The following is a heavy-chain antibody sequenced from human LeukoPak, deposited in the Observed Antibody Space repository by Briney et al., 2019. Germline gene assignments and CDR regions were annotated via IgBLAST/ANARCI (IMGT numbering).Heavy chain of an antibody. CDR3: ARARGITGTTVLDY. CDR2: INHSGST. Sequence: SETLSLTCTVSGGSIGGYYWSWIRQPPGKGLEWIGEINHSGSTNYNPSLKSRVTISVDTSKNQFSLKLSSVTAADTAVYYCARARGITGTTVLDYWGQGTLVTVSS. D-gene: IGHD1-7*01. CDR1: GGSIGGYY. V-gene: IGHV4-34*01. J-gene: IGHJ4*02.